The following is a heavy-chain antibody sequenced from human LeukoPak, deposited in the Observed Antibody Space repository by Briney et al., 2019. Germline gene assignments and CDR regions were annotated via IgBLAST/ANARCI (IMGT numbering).Heavy chain of an antibody. V-gene: IGHV4-59*12. CDR1: GGSISSYY. CDR3: ARGSWWLRAFDY. CDR2: IDYSGGT. D-gene: IGHD5-12*01. J-gene: IGHJ4*02. Sequence: PSETLSLSCTVSGGSISSYYWSWIRQPPGKRLEWIGYIDYSGGTNYNPSLKSRVTISVDTSKNQFSLKLSSVTAADTAVYYCARGSWWLRAFDYWGQGTLVTVSS.